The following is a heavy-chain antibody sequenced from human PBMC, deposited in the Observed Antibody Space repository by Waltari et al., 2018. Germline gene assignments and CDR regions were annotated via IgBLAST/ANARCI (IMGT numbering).Heavy chain of an antibody. D-gene: IGHD3-22*01. CDR1: GYTCTNYG. Sequence: QVQLVQSGAEVRKPGASVKVSCKASGYTCTNYGTAWVRQAPGQGLEWMGWIRGYDGDTKYAREFEGRLTVTTETSTNTAHMELRSLRSDDTAVYYCARLYDASAYYNTYLDPWGQGALVTVSS. CDR2: IRGYDGDT. CDR3: ARLYDASAYYNTYLDP. V-gene: IGHV1-18*01. J-gene: IGHJ5*02.